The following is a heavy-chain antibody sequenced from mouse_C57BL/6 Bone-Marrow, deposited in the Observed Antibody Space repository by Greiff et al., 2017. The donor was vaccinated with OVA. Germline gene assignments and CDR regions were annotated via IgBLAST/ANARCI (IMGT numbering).Heavy chain of an antibody. CDR1: GYTFTSYG. J-gene: IGHJ3*01. D-gene: IGHD1-1*01. V-gene: IGHV1-81*01. Sequence: QVQLQQSGAELARPGASVKLSCKASGYTFTSYGISWVKQRTGQGLEWIGEIYPRSGNTYYNEKFKGKATLTADKSSSTAYMELRSLTSEDSAVYFCARYPIYYYGSSYVAWFAYWGQGTLVTVSA. CDR3: ARYPIYYYGSSYVAWFAY. CDR2: IYPRSGNT.